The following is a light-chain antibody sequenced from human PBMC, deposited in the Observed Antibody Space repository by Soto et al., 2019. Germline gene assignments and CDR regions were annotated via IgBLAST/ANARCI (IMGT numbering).Light chain of an antibody. CDR2: EVR. J-gene: IGLJ2*01. Sequence: QSALTQPASVSGSAGQSITISCSGTMRDVGAYNLVSWYQQHPGTAPKLIIYEVRNRPSGISSRFSGSRSGNTASLTISGLQPEDEGDYYCASYTSSSTSVIFGRGTKVTVL. CDR3: ASYTSSSTSVI. CDR1: MRDVGAYNL. V-gene: IGLV2-14*01.